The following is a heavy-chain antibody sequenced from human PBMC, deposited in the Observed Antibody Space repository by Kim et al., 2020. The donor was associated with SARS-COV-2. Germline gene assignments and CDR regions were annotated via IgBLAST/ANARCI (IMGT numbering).Heavy chain of an antibody. CDR1: GYTFTSYD. CDR3: ARGRCSSTSCFLVRDWFDP. J-gene: IGHJ5*02. D-gene: IGHD2-2*01. V-gene: IGHV1-8*01. CDR2: MNPNSGNT. Sequence: ASVKVSCKASGYTFTSYDINWVRQATGQGFEWMGWMNPNSGNTGYAQKFQGRVTMTRNTSISTAYMELSSLRSEDTAVYYCARGRCSSTSCFLVRDWFDPWGQGTLVTVSS.